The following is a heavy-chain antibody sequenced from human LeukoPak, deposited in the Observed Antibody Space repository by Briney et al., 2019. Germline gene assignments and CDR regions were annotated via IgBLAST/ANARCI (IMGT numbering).Heavy chain of an antibody. Sequence: SETLSLTCTVSGGSISSYYWSWIRQPAGKGLKWIGRIYTSGSTNYNPSLKSRVTMSVDTSKNQFSLKLSSVTAADTAVYYCARGVSGATHYGYWGQGTLVTVSS. J-gene: IGHJ4*02. V-gene: IGHV4-4*07. D-gene: IGHD1-26*01. CDR2: IYTSGST. CDR3: ARGVSGATHYGY. CDR1: GGSISSYY.